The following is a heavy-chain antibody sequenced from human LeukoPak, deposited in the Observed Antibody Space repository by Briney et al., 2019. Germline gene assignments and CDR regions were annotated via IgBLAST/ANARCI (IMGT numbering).Heavy chain of an antibody. D-gene: IGHD4-17*01. CDR3: ARDSDYGDYGGWFDP. CDR1: GGTFENYA. CDR2: IIPKIRTP. J-gene: IGHJ5*02. Sequence: GASVKVSCKASGGTFENYAINWVRQAPGQGLEWMGGIIPKIRTPNLAQKFKGRVSITADTSTTTAYMELSSPRSEDTAVYYCARDSDYGDYGGWFDPWGQGTLVTVSS. V-gene: IGHV1-69*06.